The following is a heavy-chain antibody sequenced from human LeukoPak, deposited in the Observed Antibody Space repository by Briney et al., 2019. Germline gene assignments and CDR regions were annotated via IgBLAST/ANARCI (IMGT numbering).Heavy chain of an antibody. J-gene: IGHJ4*02. CDR3: AREYCSSTSCYRSDFDY. Sequence: GASVKVSCKASGYTFTGYYMHWVRQAPGQGLEWMGRINPNSGGTNYAQKFQGRLTMTRDTSISTAYMELSRLRSDDTAVYYCAREYCSSTSCYRSDFDYWGQGTLVTVSS. D-gene: IGHD2-2*02. CDR2: INPNSGGT. CDR1: GYTFTGYY. V-gene: IGHV1-2*06.